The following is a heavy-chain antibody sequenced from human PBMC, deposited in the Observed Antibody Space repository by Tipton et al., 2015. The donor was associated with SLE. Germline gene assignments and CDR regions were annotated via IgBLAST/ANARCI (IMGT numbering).Heavy chain of an antibody. CDR1: GGSIDYHY. J-gene: IGHJ4*02. Sequence: TLSLTCTVSGGSIDYHYWSWIRQTPGKGLEYIGFIHYSGKTDSHPSLKSRVTMSVDTSKNQFSLRLSSVTTADTAVYYCARGLLSDYGIDSWGQGTLVTVSS. CDR2: IHYSGKT. D-gene: IGHD4-17*01. V-gene: IGHV4-59*11. CDR3: ARGLLSDYGIDS.